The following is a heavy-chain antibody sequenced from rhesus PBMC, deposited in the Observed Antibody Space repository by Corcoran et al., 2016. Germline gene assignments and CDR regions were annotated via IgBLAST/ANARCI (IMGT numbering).Heavy chain of an antibody. D-gene: IGHD4-29*01. CDR2: IYGTSAST. CDR1: GGSISGYYY. J-gene: IGHJ4*01. Sequence: QVQLQQWGEGLVKPSETLSLTCAVYGGSISGYYYWSWIRQPPGKGLELIGYIYGTSASTNYNPSLQILVTISKDTSKTQFSLKLGSVAATCTAVYYCARDRGYGRSYPFAYWGQGVLVTVSS. CDR3: ARDRGYGRSYPFAY. V-gene: IGHV4-73*01.